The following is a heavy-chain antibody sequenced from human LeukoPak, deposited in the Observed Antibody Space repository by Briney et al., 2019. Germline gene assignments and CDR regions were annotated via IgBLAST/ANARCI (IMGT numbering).Heavy chain of an antibody. V-gene: IGHV3-53*01. Sequence: PGGSLRLSCAASGLTVRSNYMSWVRQAPGKGLEWVSSIYSGGSTFYAASVEGRFTISRDNSKNTLYLQMNSLRAEDTAVYYCGKAYSSGWYYFDSWGQGTLVTVFS. CDR3: GKAYSSGWYYFDS. J-gene: IGHJ4*02. CDR1: GLTVRSNY. D-gene: IGHD6-19*01. CDR2: IYSGGST.